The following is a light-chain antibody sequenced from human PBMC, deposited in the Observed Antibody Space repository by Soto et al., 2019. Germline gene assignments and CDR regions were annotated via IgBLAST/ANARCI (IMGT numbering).Light chain of an antibody. CDR3: HQFNNYLFT. V-gene: IGKV1D-13*01. J-gene: IGKJ3*01. CDR2: DAS. CDR1: QGISSA. Sequence: AIQLTQSPSSLSASVGDRVTITCRASQGISSALAWYQQKPGTAPKLLIYDASSLESGVPSRFSGSASGTDFTLTISSLQPEDFATYYCHQFNNYLFTFGPGTKVDI.